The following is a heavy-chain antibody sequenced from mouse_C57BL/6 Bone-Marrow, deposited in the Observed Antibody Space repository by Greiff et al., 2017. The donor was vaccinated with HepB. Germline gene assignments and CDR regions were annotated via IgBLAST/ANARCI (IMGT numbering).Heavy chain of an antibody. J-gene: IGHJ1*03. D-gene: IGHD2-5*01. CDR3: ARGGPTIVTTWYFDV. V-gene: IGHV5-4*01. CDR1: GSTFSSYA. Sequence: EVHLVESGGGLVKPGGSLKLSCAASGSTFSSYAMSWVRQTPEKRLEWVATISDGGSYTYYPDNVKGRFTISRDNAKNNLYLQMSHLKSEDTAMYYCARGGPTIVTTWYFDVWGTGTTVTVSS. CDR2: ISDGGSYT.